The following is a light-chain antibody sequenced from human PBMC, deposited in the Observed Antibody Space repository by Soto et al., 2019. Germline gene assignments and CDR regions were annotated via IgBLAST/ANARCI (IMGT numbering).Light chain of an antibody. V-gene: IGLV2-23*01. Sequence: QSALTQPASVSGSPGPSITISCTGTSSDVGSYNLVSWYQQHPGKAPKLMIYEGSKRHSGVSNRFSGSKSGNTASLTISGRQAEDEADYYCCSYAGSSTFYVFGTGTKLTVL. CDR1: SSDVGSYNL. CDR3: CSYAGSSTFYV. J-gene: IGLJ1*01. CDR2: EGS.